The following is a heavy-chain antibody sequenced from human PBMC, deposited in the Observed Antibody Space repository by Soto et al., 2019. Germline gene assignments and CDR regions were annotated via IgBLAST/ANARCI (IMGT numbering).Heavy chain of an antibody. CDR2: IIPIFGTA. CDR1: GGTFSSYA. Sequence: QVQLVQSGSEVKKPGSSVKVSCKASGGTFSSYAISWVRQAPGQGLEWMGGIIPIFGTANYAQKFQGRVTITADESTSTAYMELSSLRSEDTAVYYCARENHDYGDYIPDWYFDLWGSGTLVPVSS. CDR3: ARENHDYGDYIPDWYFDL. J-gene: IGHJ2*01. V-gene: IGHV1-69*12. D-gene: IGHD4-17*01.